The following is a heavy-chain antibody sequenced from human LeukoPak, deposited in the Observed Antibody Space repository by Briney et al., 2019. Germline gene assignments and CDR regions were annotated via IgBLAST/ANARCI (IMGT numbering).Heavy chain of an antibody. J-gene: IGHJ4*02. CDR2: INPNSGGT. CDR3: APMDFWSGYFDY. CDR1: GYTFTGYY. Sequence: ASVKVSRKASGYTFTGYYMHWVRQAPGQGLEWMGWINPNSGGTNYAQKFQGRVTMTRDTSISTAYMELSRLRSDDTAVYYCAPMDFWSGYFDYWGQGTLVTVSS. D-gene: IGHD3-3*01. V-gene: IGHV1-2*02.